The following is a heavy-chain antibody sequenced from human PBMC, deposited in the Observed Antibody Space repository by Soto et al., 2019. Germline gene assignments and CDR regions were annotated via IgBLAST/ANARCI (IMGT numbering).Heavy chain of an antibody. Sequence: QVQLQESGPGLVKPSETLSLTCTVSGGSVSSVSYYWTWIRQPPGKGLEWIGFIYNRANTNYNPSLRSRVSISVDTSRNHFSLKLTSVTAADTAVYYCARYRVTAAGTWHDYRGQGTRVSVSS. CDR2: IYNRANT. CDR3: ARYRVTAAGTWHDY. V-gene: IGHV4-61*03. J-gene: IGHJ4*02. D-gene: IGHD6-13*01. CDR1: GGSVSSVSYY.